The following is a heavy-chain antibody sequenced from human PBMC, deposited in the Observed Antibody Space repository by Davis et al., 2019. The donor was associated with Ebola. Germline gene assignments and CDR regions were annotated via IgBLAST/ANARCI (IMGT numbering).Heavy chain of an antibody. Sequence: LSLTCEASGFTFSSYWMSWVRQAPGKGLEWLANIKEDGSEKYYVDSVKGRFTISRDNAKNSLYLQMNSLKTEDTAVYYCTSTLDGDYVDYWGQGTLVTVSS. J-gene: IGHJ4*02. D-gene: IGHD4-17*01. CDR1: GFTFSSYW. CDR3: TSTLDGDYVDY. CDR2: IKEDGSEK. V-gene: IGHV3-7*03.